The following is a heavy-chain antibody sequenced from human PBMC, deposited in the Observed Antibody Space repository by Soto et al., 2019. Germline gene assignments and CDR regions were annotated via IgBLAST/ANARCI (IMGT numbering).Heavy chain of an antibody. J-gene: IGHJ4*02. CDR1: GSSIRPYY. Sequence: SETLSLTCSVSGSSIRPYYCICIRQPPGKGLEWIVNIYYSGSTNYNPSLKSRVIMSVASSKNQVSLRLNSVTAADTAVYYCTRVGGYYGDYPNFDYWGQGALVTVSS. D-gene: IGHD4-17*01. V-gene: IGHV4-59*01. CDR2: IYYSGST. CDR3: TRVGGYYGDYPNFDY.